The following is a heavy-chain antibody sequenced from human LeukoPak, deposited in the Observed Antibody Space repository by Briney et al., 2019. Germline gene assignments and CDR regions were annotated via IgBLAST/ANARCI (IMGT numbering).Heavy chain of an antibody. CDR2: ISGRGGST. CDR1: GFTFRSYA. V-gene: IGHV3-23*01. CDR3: AKVDQVVVVIIPASFDY. J-gene: IGHJ4*02. D-gene: IGHD3-22*01. Sequence: GGSLRLSCAASGFTFRSYAMSWVRQAPGKGLEWVSAISGRGGSTYYADSVKGRFTISRDNSTNTLYLQMNSLRAEDTAVYYCAKVDQVVVVIIPASFDYWGQGTLVTVSS.